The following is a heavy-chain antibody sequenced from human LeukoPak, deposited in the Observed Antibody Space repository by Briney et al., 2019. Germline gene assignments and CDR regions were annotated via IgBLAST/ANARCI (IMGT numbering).Heavy chain of an antibody. CDR3: ARNSDYYDYSPQSV. D-gene: IGHD3-22*01. V-gene: IGHV3-30*04. J-gene: IGHJ4*02. CDR1: GFTFSHYA. Sequence: PGGSLRLSCAASGFTFSHYALHWVRQAPDKGLEWVALIGHDGADRYYADSVKGRFLISRDNSKNMLFLQMNSLIIEDTAVYYCARNSDYYDYSPQSVWGQGTLVIVS. CDR2: IGHDGADR.